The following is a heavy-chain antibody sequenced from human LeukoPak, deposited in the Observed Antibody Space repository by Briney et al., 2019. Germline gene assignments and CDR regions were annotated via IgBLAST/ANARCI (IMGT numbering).Heavy chain of an antibody. D-gene: IGHD4-23*01. V-gene: IGHV3-23*01. CDR1: GFTFSSHG. CDR3: AKGPKGRTNSAYYYYGMDV. Sequence: GGSLRLSRAASGFTFSSHGMCRVRQAPGEGVEWVSAICGSGGSPYYAYSVKGRFTISRDNSKNTLYLQMNSLRAEDTAVYYCAKGPKGRTNSAYYYYGMDVWGQGTTVTVSS. J-gene: IGHJ6*02. CDR2: ICGSGGSP.